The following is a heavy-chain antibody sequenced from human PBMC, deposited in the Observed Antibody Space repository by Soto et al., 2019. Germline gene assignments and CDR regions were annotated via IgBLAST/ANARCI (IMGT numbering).Heavy chain of an antibody. CDR2: TIPVFNTA. Sequence: QVQLEQSGAEVKKPGSSVKISCKASGGTLSDHGVSWLRQAPGQGLEWVGGTIPVFNTAKYAPKFQGRVPIAADKSTNIAYMELGSLRSDDTAFYYCARGVYGSGNYYTGPSAFDIWGQGTLVIVSS. J-gene: IGHJ3*02. CDR3: ARGVYGSGNYYTGPSAFDI. D-gene: IGHD3-10*01. CDR1: GGTLSDHG. V-gene: IGHV1-69*06.